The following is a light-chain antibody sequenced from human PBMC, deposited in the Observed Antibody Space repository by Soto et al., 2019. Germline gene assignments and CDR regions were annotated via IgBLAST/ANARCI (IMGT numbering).Light chain of an antibody. Sequence: PGERVTLSCSASQSVSSSYLTWYQQKPGQAPRLLIYGASTRATSIPARFSGSGSGTDFTLTISSLQPEDFAVYYCQQDYNLPTFGQGTKVDIK. CDR3: QQDYNLPT. CDR2: GAS. V-gene: IGKV3D-7*01. CDR1: QSVSSSY. J-gene: IGKJ1*01.